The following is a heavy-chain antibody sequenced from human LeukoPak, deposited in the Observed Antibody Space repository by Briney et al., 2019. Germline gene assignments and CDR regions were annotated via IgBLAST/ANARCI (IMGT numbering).Heavy chain of an antibody. Sequence: GRSLRLSCAASGFTFSSYGMHWVRQAAGKGLEWVAVIWYDGSNKYYADSVKGRFTISRDNSKNTLYLQMNSLRAEDTAVYYCAREPRYSGSYYQFDYWGQGTLVTVSS. D-gene: IGHD1-26*01. CDR1: GFTFSSYG. V-gene: IGHV3-33*01. CDR3: AREPRYSGSYYQFDY. CDR2: IWYDGSNK. J-gene: IGHJ4*02.